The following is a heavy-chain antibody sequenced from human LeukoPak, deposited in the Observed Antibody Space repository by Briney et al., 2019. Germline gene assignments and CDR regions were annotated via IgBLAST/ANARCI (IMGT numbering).Heavy chain of an antibody. CDR3: ARNGHYYDSSGAEYFQH. V-gene: IGHV1-18*01. Sequence: ASVKVSCKASGYKFANYGIIWVRQAPGQGLEWMGWISAYNGNTNYAQKLQGRVTMTTDTSTSTAYMELRSLRSDDTAVYYCARNGHYYDSSGAEYFQHWGQGTLVTVSS. D-gene: IGHD3-22*01. J-gene: IGHJ1*01. CDR1: GYKFANYG. CDR2: ISAYNGNT.